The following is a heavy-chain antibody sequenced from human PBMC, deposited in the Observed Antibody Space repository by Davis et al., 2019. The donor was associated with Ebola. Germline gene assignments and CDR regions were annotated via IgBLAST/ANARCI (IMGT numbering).Heavy chain of an antibody. CDR2: INPNDGRT. CDR1: GYTFTNYY. D-gene: IGHD2-15*01. J-gene: IGHJ6*04. Sequence: ASVKVSCKASGYTFTNYYMHWVRQAPGQGLEWMGMINPNDGRTIYAQKFQGRVTMTRDTSTSTVYMELSSLRSEDTAVYYCAREEILVVVAARRSSEAYYYYGMDVWGKGTTVTVSS. CDR3: AREEILVVVAARRSSEAYYYYGMDV. V-gene: IGHV1-46*01.